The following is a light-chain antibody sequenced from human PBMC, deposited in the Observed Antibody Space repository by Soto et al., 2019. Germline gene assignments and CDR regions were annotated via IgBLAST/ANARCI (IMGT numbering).Light chain of an antibody. CDR1: ISDFVLYNY. V-gene: IGLV2-14*01. CDR3: SSYTTSSALQV. CDR2: GVN. J-gene: IGLJ1*01. Sequence: LAQPASVSGSPGQSITISCSGTISDFVLYNYVSWYQQHPGKAPKLMIYGVNNRPSGVSNRFSGSKSGNTASLTISGLQADDEADYYCSSYTTSSALQVFGTGTKVTVL.